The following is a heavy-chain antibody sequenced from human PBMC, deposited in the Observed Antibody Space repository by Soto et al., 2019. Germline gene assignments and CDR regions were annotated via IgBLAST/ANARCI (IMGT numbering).Heavy chain of an antibody. CDR2: ISTYNGNT. V-gene: IGHV1-18*01. D-gene: IGHD1-7*01. Sequence: GASVKVSCEASGYTFTSCGSSWVRQAPGQGLEWMGWISTYNGNTNFTQKLQGRVTMTTDTSTSTAYMELRSLRSDDTAVYYCARDREYNWNYHWFDPWGQGTLVTVSS. CDR3: ARDREYNWNYHWFDP. J-gene: IGHJ5*02. CDR1: GYTFTSCG.